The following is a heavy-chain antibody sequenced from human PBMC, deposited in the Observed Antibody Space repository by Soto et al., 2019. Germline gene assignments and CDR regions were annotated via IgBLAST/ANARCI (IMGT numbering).Heavy chain of an antibody. J-gene: IGHJ5*02. V-gene: IGHV3-21*01. CDR2: ISSRSSYK. Sequence: PWWSLRRSCSASVFTFSPYSMDWFRQAPGKGLEWVSSISSRSSYKYYADSVKGRFTISRDNAKNSLYLQMNSLRAEDTAVYYCARASLFAVVGTDWFDPWGQGTLVTVSS. CDR1: VFTFSPYS. D-gene: IGHD6-19*01. CDR3: ARASLFAVVGTDWFDP.